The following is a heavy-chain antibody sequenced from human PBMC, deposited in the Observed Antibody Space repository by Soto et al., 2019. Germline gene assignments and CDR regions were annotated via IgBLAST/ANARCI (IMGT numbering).Heavy chain of an antibody. J-gene: IGHJ4*02. CDR1: GGSFSGYY. D-gene: IGHD6-19*01. CDR2: LNHSGST. Sequence: QVQLQQWGAGLLKPSETLSLTCAVYGGSFSGYYWSWIRQPPGKGLEWIGELNHSGSTKYNPSLKSRVTISVDTSKNQFSLKLSSVTAADTAVYYCARWGSGWYYFDYWGQGTLVTVSS. CDR3: ARWGSGWYYFDY. V-gene: IGHV4-34*01.